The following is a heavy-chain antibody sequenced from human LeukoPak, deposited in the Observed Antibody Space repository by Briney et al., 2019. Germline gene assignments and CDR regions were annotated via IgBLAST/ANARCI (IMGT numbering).Heavy chain of an antibody. J-gene: IGHJ4*02. CDR1: GYTFTGYY. CDR3: ARDTVLRWIIDY. V-gene: IGHV1-2*02. Sequence: ASVKVSCMASGYTFTGYYMHWVRQAPGQGLEWMGWINPNSGGTNYAQKFQGRVTMTRDTSISTAYMELSRLRSDDTAVYYCARDTVLRWIIDYWGQGTLVTVSS. D-gene: IGHD4-23*01. CDR2: INPNSGGT.